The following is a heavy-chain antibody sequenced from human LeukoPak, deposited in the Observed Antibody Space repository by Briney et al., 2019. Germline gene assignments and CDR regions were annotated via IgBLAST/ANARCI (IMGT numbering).Heavy chain of an antibody. J-gene: IGHJ3*01. CDR3: ARGPDPVVRGPRRAFDL. Sequence: PSETLSLTCTVSGGSISSYYWSWIRQPPGKGLEWIGYIYYSGSTNYNPSLKSRVTISVDTSKNQFSLKLSSVTAADTALYYCARGPDPVVRGPRRAFDLWGQGTMVTVSS. CDR1: GGSISSYY. D-gene: IGHD3-10*01. V-gene: IGHV4-59*01. CDR2: IYYSGST.